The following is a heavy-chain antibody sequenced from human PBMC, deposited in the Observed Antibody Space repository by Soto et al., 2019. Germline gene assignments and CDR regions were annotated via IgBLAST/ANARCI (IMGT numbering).Heavy chain of an antibody. CDR2: IIPIFGTA. V-gene: IGHV1-69*06. Sequence: SVKVSCKASGGTFSSYAISWVRQAPGQGLEWMGGIIPIFGTANYAQKFQGRVTITADKSTSTAYMELSSLRSEDTAVYYCASRDDSEIRGYGMDVWGQGTTVTVSS. J-gene: IGHJ6*02. CDR3: ASRDDSEIRGYGMDV. D-gene: IGHD3-16*01. CDR1: GGTFSSYA.